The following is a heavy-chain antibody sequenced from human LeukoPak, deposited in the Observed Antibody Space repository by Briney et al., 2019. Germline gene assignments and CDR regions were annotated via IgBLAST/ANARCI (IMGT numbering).Heavy chain of an antibody. CDR1: GGSICSSSYY. D-gene: IGHD2-8*01. CDR3: AREEGYCTNGVCYTSAFDI. Sequence: LESLCLTCTVSGGSICSSSYYWGWISQPAGNWLEWIGSINYSGSTYYNPSLKSRLTIPVDTSTDQFSLKLSSVTGVDTAVYYCAREEGYCTNGVCYTSAFDIWGQGTMVTVSS. V-gene: IGHV4-39*07. J-gene: IGHJ3*02. CDR2: INYSGST.